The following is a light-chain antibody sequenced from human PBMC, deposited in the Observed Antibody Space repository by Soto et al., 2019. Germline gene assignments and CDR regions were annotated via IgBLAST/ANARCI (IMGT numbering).Light chain of an antibody. J-gene: IGLJ1*01. CDR3: AAWDDSLIGYV. CDR1: SSNVGSNT. Sequence: QAVVTQPPSASGTPGQRVTVSCSGSSSNVGSNTVNWYQQLPGTAPKLLIYSNDQRPSGVPDRFSGSKSGTSASLAFSGLQSEDEADYYCAAWDDSLIGYVFGTGTKLTVL. CDR2: SND. V-gene: IGLV1-44*01.